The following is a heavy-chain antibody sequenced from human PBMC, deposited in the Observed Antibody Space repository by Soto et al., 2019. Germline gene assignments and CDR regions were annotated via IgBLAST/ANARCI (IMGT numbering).Heavy chain of an antibody. CDR2: INHSGST. CDR3: ARGLRSLAAAGPSPRYYFDY. V-gene: IGHV4-34*01. CDR1: GGSFSGYY. Sequence: SETLSPTCAVYGGSFSGYYWSWIRQPPGKGLEWIGEINHSGSTNYNPSLKSRVTISVDTSKNQFSLKLSSVTAADTAVYYCARGLRSLAAAGPSPRYYFDYRGQGTLVTVSS. J-gene: IGHJ4*02. D-gene: IGHD6-13*01.